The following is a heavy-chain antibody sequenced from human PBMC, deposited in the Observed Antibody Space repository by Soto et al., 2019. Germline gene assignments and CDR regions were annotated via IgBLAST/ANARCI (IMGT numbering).Heavy chain of an antibody. V-gene: IGHV3-9*01. Sequence: EVQLVESGGGLVQPGRSLRLSCAASGFTFDDYAVHCVRQAPGRGLEWFSGISWNSGNIGYADSVKGRFTISRDNAKNYLFLQMNSLRPEDTALYYCAKGRGYTYNGGSALEYWGQGTLVTVSS. CDR3: AKGRGYTYNGGSALEY. D-gene: IGHD5-18*01. CDR2: ISWNSGNI. CDR1: GFTFDDYA. J-gene: IGHJ4*02.